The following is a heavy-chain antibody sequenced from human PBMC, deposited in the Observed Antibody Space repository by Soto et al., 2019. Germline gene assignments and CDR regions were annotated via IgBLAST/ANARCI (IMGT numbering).Heavy chain of an antibody. D-gene: IGHD2-8*01. CDR2: LFGRGGGI. Sequence: EVQLLESGGGLVQPGGSLRLSCAASGFTFSAYTMSWVRQVQGKGLQWVSGLFGRGGGIQYADSVRGRFTVSRDNSKNTLYRQMDRLRAEDKAVYYCAKESIVNNGVWEPFDVGGQGTEGTVSS. CDR1: GFTFSAYT. CDR3: AKESIVNNGVWEPFDV. V-gene: IGHV3-23*01. J-gene: IGHJ3*01.